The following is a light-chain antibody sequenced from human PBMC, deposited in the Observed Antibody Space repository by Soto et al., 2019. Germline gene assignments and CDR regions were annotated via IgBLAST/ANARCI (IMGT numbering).Light chain of an antibody. CDR3: QQYNSYPYA. CDR2: KAS. J-gene: IGKJ2*01. CDR1: QSISSW. Sequence: DIQMTQSPSTLSASVGDRVTITCRASQSISSWLAWYRQQPGKAPKVLIYKASSLESGVPSRFSGSGSGTEFTLTISSLQPDDFATYYCQQYNSYPYAFGQGTKLEIK. V-gene: IGKV1-5*03.